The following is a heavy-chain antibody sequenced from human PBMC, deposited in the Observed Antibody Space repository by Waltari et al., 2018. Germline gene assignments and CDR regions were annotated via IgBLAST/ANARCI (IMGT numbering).Heavy chain of an antibody. D-gene: IGHD5-18*01. Sequence: QLQLQESGPGLVKPSETLSLTCTVSGGSISSRSYYWGWIRQPPGKGLEWIGSIYYSGSTYYNPSLKSRVTISVDTSKNQFSLKLSSVTAADTAVYYCASPVDIAMVDDAFDIWGQGTMVTVSS. CDR1: GGSISSRSYY. V-gene: IGHV4-39*01. CDR2: IYYSGST. CDR3: ASPVDIAMVDDAFDI. J-gene: IGHJ3*02.